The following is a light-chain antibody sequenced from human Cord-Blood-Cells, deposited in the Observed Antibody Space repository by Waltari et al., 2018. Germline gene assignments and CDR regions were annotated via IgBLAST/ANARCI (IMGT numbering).Light chain of an antibody. CDR1: SSDVGSYNL. Sequence: QSALTQPASVSGSPGQSITISCTGTSSDVGSYNLVSWYQQHPGKAPKLMIYDGSKPPSVVSNRFSASKSGNTASLTIAGLQAEDEADYYCCSYAGSSTWVFGGGTKLTVL. V-gene: IGLV2-23*01. CDR3: CSYAGSSTWV. J-gene: IGLJ3*02. CDR2: DGS.